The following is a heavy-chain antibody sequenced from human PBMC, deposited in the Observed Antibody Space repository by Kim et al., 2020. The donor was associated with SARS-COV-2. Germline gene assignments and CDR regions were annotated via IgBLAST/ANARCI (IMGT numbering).Heavy chain of an antibody. Sequence: ASVKVSCKVSGYTLTELSMHWVRQAPGKGLEWMGGFDPEDGETIYAQKFQGRVTMTEDTSTDTAYMELSSLRSEDTAVYYCATSTKESFNYYYYMDVWGKGTTVTVSS. V-gene: IGHV1-24*01. D-gene: IGHD3-3*01. CDR2: FDPEDGET. CDR1: GYTLTELS. J-gene: IGHJ6*03. CDR3: ATSTKESFNYYYYMDV.